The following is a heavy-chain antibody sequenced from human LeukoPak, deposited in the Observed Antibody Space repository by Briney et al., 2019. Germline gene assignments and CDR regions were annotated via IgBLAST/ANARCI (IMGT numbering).Heavy chain of an antibody. CDR3: ARATISSLSRPIYYYYYYMDV. CDR1: GFTVSSNY. CDR2: IYSGGST. Sequence: GSLRLSCAASGFTVSSNYMSWVRQAPGKGLEWVSVIYSGGSTYYADSVKGRFTISRDNSKNTLYLQMNSLRAEDTAVYYCARATISSLSRPIYYYYYYMDVWGKGTTVTVSS. D-gene: IGHD5-24*01. J-gene: IGHJ6*03. V-gene: IGHV3-66*02.